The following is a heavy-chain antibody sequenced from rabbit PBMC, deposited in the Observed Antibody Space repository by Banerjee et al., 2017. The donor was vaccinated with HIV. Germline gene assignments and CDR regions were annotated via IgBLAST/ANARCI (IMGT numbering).Heavy chain of an antibody. J-gene: IGHJ6*01. D-gene: IGHD1-1*01. V-gene: IGHV1S47*01. Sequence: QEQLVESGGGLVTLGGSLKLSCKASGIDFSSYGISWVRQAPGKGLEWIAYIYPDYGSTDYASWVNGRFTISLDNAQNTVFLQMTSLTAADTATYFCARGLGYASSSGYYIFADGMDLWGPGTLVTVS. CDR3: ARGLGYASSSGYYIFADGMDL. CDR1: GIDFSSYG. CDR2: IYPDYGST.